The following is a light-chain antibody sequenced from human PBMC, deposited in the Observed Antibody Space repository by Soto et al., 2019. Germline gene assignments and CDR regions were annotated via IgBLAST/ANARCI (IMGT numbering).Light chain of an antibody. CDR3: QQYDNLPFT. CDR2: TAS. CDR1: QDIKKY. J-gene: IGKJ3*01. Sequence: DIQMTQSPSSLSASVGDRVTITCQASQDIKKYLNWYQQKSGRAPKLLIYTASDLQKGVPSRFSGSGSGINFTFTISSLQSEDFGTYYCQQYDNLPFTFGPGTKVDIK. V-gene: IGKV1-33*01.